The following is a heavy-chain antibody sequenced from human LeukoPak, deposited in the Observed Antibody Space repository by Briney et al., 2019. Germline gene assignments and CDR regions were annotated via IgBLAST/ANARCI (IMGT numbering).Heavy chain of an antibody. D-gene: IGHD5-24*01. CDR3: ARDRWIFDY. CDR2: IKQDGGEK. V-gene: IGHV3-7*01. Sequence: GGSLRLSCAASGFIFSNYAMIWVRQAPGKGLEWVANIKQDGGEKYYVDSVKGRFTISRDNAQNSMYLEMNSLRAEDTAVYYCARDRWIFDYWGQGTLVTVSS. CDR1: GFIFSNYA. J-gene: IGHJ4*02.